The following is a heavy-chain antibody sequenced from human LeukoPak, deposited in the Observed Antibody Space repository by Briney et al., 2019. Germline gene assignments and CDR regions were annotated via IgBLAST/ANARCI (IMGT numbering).Heavy chain of an antibody. D-gene: IGHD3-3*01. CDR1: GFTFGTFW. CDR3: ARVATYYDFWSGSNGYMDV. CDR2: IKQDGSEK. J-gene: IGHJ6*03. V-gene: IGHV3-7*01. Sequence: PGGPLRLSCEASGFTFGTFWMSWVRQAPGKGLEWVANIKQDGSEKYYVDSVKGRFTISRDNAKNSLYLQMNSLRAEDTAVYYCARVATYYDFWSGSNGYMDVWGKGTTVTVSS.